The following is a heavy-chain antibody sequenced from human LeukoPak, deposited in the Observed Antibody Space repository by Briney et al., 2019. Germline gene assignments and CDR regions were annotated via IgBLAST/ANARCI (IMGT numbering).Heavy chain of an antibody. D-gene: IGHD6-6*01. V-gene: IGHV4-38-2*02. CDR1: GYSISSGYY. Sequence: SETLSLTCTVSGYSISSGYYWGWIRQPPGKGLEWIGSIYHSGSTYYNPSLKSRVTISVDTSKNQFSLKLSSVTAADTAVYYCASNYGSSSPDYYYYYMDVWGKGTTVTVSS. CDR2: IYHSGST. CDR3: ASNYGSSSPDYYYYYMDV. J-gene: IGHJ6*03.